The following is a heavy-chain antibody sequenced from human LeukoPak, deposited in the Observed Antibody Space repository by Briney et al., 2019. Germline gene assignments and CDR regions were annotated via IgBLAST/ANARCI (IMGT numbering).Heavy chain of an antibody. D-gene: IGHD3-22*01. J-gene: IGHJ3*02. CDR2: IYPGDSDT. Sequence: GESLKISCKGSGYSFTSYWIGWVRQMPGKGLEWMGIIYPGDSDTRYSPSFQGQVTISADKSISTPYLQCSSLKASDTASYYCDRALRVGYDSSGYYYQHDFDIWGKGKMVTVSS. CDR1: GYSFTSYW. CDR3: DRALRVGYDSSGYYYQHDFDI. V-gene: IGHV5-51*01.